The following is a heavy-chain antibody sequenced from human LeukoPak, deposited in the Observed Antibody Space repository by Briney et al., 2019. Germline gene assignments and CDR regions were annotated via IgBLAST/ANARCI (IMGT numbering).Heavy chain of an antibody. V-gene: IGHV4-39*07. J-gene: IGHJ4*02. CDR2: IYYSGST. D-gene: IGHD3-22*01. CDR3: AAWWDSSGYQIDY. Sequence: SETLSLTCTVSGGSISSSSYYWGWIRQPPGKRLEWIGSIYYSGSTYYNPSLKSRVTISVDTSKNQFSLKLSSVTAADTAVYYCAAWWDSSGYQIDYWGQGTLVTVSS. CDR1: GGSISSSSYY.